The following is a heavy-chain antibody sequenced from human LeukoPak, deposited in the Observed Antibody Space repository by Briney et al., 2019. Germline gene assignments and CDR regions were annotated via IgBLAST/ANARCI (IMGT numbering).Heavy chain of an antibody. V-gene: IGHV3-30*18. D-gene: IGHD2-15*01. CDR3: AKDPLLARYCSGGSCYSWGEIDY. J-gene: IGHJ4*02. CDR1: GFTFSSYG. CDR2: LSYDGSNE. Sequence: GRSLRLSCAASGFTFSSYGMHWVRQAPGKGPEWVAVLSYDGSNEYYADSVKGRFTISRDNSKNTLYLQMNSLTAEDTAVYYCAKDPLLARYCSGGSCYSWGEIDYWGQGTLVTVSS.